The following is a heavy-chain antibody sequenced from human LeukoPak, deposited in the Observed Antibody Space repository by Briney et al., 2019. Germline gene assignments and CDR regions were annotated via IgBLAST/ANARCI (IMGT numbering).Heavy chain of an antibody. V-gene: IGHV4-59*01. D-gene: IGHD2-15*01. CDR1: GGSISYYY. CDR3: ARKGGHFDY. Sequence: SETLSVTCTVSGGSISYYYCSWIRQSPGKGLEWIGYIYYNGSTSYNPSLKSRVTISVDMSKNQFSLKVTSVTAADTAIYYCARKGGHFDYWGQGTLVTVSS. J-gene: IGHJ4*02. CDR2: IYYNGST.